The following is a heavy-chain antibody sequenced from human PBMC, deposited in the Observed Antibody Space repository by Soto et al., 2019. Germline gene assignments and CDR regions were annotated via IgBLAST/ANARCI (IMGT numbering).Heavy chain of an antibody. CDR1: GGSISSGGYY. CDR2: IYYSGST. Sequence: QVQLQESGPGLVKPSQTLSLTCTVSGGSISSGGYYWSWIRQHPGKGLEWIGYIYYSGSTYYNPSLKSRVTISVDMSKNQFSLKLSSVTAADTAVYYCSTAPVVYYYMDVWGKGTTVTVSS. D-gene: IGHD2-15*01. J-gene: IGHJ6*03. CDR3: STAPVVYYYMDV. V-gene: IGHV4-31*03.